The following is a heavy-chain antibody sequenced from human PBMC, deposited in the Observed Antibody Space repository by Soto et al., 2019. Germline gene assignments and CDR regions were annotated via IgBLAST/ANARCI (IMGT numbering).Heavy chain of an antibody. Sequence: KTSETLSLTCAVYGGSFSGYYWTWIRQPPGKGLEWIGEINHSGTINFNPSLKSRLTISLDTSKKHFSLKLGSVTDADTAAYYCARADRTLVTSYSLDVWGQGTTVT. CDR2: INHSGTI. CDR1: GGSFSGYY. J-gene: IGHJ6*02. V-gene: IGHV4-34*01. D-gene: IGHD2-21*02. CDR3: ARADRTLVTSYSLDV.